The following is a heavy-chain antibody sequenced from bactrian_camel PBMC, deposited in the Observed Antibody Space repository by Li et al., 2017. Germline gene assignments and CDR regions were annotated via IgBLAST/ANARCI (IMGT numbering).Heavy chain of an antibody. V-gene: IGHV3S26*01. Sequence: VQLVESGGGLVQSGGSLRLSCAASGYTYSSYCMGWFRQAPGKEREGVAAIDSDGRTSYADSVKGRFTISQDNAKNTLYLQMNSLKPEDTAMYHCVAGRFYYAGAESWNYWGRGTQVTVS. D-gene: IGHD2*01. CDR1: GYTYSSYC. J-gene: IGHJ4*01. CDR2: IDSDGRT. CDR3: VAGRFYYAGAESWNY.